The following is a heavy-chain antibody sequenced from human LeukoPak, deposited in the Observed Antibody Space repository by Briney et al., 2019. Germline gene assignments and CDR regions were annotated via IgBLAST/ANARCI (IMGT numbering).Heavy chain of an antibody. CDR2: INHSGST. CDR3: ARARYYFDY. CDR1: GGSFSGYY. V-gene: IGHV4-34*01. Sequence: SETLSLTCAVYGGSFSGYYWSWIRQPPGKGLEWIGEINHSGSTNYNPSLKSRLAISVDTSKNQFSLKLSSVAAADTAVYYCARARYYFDYWGQGTLVTVSS. J-gene: IGHJ4*02.